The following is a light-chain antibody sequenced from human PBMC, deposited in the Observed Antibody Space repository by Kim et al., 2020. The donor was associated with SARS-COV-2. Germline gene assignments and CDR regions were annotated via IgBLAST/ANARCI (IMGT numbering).Light chain of an antibody. J-gene: IGLJ2*01. Sequence: SSELTQDPAVSVALVQTVRITCQGDSLRSYYASWYQQKPGQAPVLVIYGKNNRPSGIPDRFSGSSSGNTASLTITGAQAEDEADYYCNSRDSSGNHHVVFGGWTHLTVL. CDR3: NSRDSSGNHHVV. CDR1: SLRSYY. CDR2: GKN. V-gene: IGLV3-19*01.